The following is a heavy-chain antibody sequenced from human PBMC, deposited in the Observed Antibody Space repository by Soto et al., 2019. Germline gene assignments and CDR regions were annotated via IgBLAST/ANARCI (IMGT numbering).Heavy chain of an antibody. Sequence: PVGSLRLSCAASGFAFSTYGVSWVRQAPGKGLEWVSGISALGGRTDYADSVKGRFTISRDNSKNTLYLQMNSLRAEDTAVYYYAPPGLVGATSQFDYWGQGTLVTVSS. CDR2: ISALGGRT. CDR1: GFAFSTYG. V-gene: IGHV3-23*01. CDR3: APPGLVGATSQFDY. J-gene: IGHJ4*02. D-gene: IGHD1-26*01.